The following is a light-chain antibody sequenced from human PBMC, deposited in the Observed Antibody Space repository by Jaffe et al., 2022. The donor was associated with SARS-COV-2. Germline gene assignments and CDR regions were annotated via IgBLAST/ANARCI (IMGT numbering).Light chain of an antibody. V-gene: IGKV1-9*01. Sequence: DIQLTQSPSFLSTSVGGRVTITCRASQGLRNYLAWYQQKPGKAPKLLIYDVSTLQSGVPSRFSGSGSGTEFTLTINSLQPEDFATYYCLQLYSFPLTFGGGTKVEI. CDR1: QGLRNY. CDR2: DVS. J-gene: IGKJ4*01. CDR3: LQLYSFPLT.